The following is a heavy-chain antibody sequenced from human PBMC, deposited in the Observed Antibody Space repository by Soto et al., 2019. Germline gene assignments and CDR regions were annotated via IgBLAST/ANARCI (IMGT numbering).Heavy chain of an antibody. CDR1: GFTFSNYW. Sequence: EVQLVESGGGLVQPGGSLRLSCAASGFTFSNYWMSWVRQAPGKGLEWVANIKGDGSEKYYVDSMKGRFTISRDNPENSLYLQLNSLRVEDTARYYCARDSRRVGATSELDYWGQGTLVTVSS. CDR3: ARDSRRVGATSELDY. D-gene: IGHD1-26*01. V-gene: IGHV3-7*01. J-gene: IGHJ4*02. CDR2: IKGDGSEK.